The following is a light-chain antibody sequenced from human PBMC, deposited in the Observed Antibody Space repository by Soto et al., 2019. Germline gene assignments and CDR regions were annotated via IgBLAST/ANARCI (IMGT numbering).Light chain of an antibody. J-gene: IGKJ1*01. V-gene: IGKV3-20*01. CDR1: QSVSKFY. CDR3: QQYGSSPWT. Sequence: VLTRSPCTLSMSPGESATLSCRSSQSVSKFYFAWYQQKPGQAPRLLIYGQSSRPTGIPDRFSGSGSGTDSTLTISSLEPEDFAVYYCQQYGSSPWTFGPGTKVDIK. CDR2: GQS.